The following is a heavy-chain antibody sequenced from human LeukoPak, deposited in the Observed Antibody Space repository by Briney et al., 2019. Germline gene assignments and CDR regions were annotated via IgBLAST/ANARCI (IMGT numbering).Heavy chain of an antibody. CDR2: IYYSGST. J-gene: IGHJ6*03. Sequence: SETLFLTCTVSGGSISSSSYYWGWIRQPPGKGLEWIGTIYYSGSTYYNPSLKSRVTISVDTSKNQFSLKLSSVTAADTAVYYCARGYCSGGSCYSFYYYYYMDVWGKGTTVTISS. CDR3: ARGYCSGGSCYSFYYYYYMDV. D-gene: IGHD2-15*01. CDR1: GGSISSSSYY. V-gene: IGHV4-39*07.